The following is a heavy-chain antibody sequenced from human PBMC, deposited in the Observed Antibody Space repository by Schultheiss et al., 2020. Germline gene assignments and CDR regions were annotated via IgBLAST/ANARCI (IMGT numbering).Heavy chain of an antibody. CDR2: IWYDGSNK. J-gene: IGHJ4*02. CDR3: ARGHRPPHTVLRFLEWLEVLGSFDY. V-gene: IGHV3-33*01. CDR1: GFTFSSYG. Sequence: GGSLRLSCAASGFTFSSYGMHWVRQAPGKGLEWVAVIWYDGSNKYYADSVKGRFTISRDNSKNTLYLQMNSLRAGDTAVYYFARGHRPPHTVLRFLEWLEVLGSFDYWGQGTLVTVSS. D-gene: IGHD3-3*01.